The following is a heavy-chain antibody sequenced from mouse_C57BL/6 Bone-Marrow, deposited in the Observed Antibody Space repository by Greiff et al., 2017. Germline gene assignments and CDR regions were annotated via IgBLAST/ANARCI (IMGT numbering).Heavy chain of an antibody. CDR3: ARTYDYGAY. D-gene: IGHD2-4*01. Sequence: QVQLQQSGAELARPGASVKLSCKASGYTFTSYGISWVKQRTGQGLEWIGAIYPRSGNTYYNEKFKGKATLTADQSSSTAYMELRSLTSEDSAVSFCARTYDYGAYWGQGTLVTVSA. CDR1: GYTFTSYG. CDR2: IYPRSGNT. V-gene: IGHV1-81*01. J-gene: IGHJ3*01.